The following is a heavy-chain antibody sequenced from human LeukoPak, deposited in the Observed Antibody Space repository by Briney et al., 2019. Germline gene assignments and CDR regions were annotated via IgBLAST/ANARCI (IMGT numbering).Heavy chain of an antibody. Sequence: ASVKVSCKASGYTFTSYDINWVRQATGQGLEWMGWMNPNSGNTGYARKFQGRVTITRNTSISTAYMELSSLRSEDTAVYYCARVVGLNEWEPQYWGQGTLVTVSS. V-gene: IGHV1-8*03. CDR3: ARVVGLNEWEPQY. J-gene: IGHJ4*02. CDR2: MNPNSGNT. D-gene: IGHD1-26*01. CDR1: GYTFTSYD.